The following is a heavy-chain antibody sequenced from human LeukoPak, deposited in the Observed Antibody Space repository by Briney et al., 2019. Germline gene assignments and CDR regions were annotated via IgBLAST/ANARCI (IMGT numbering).Heavy chain of an antibody. D-gene: IGHD3-9*01. V-gene: IGHV1-69*05. CDR1: GGTFSSYA. J-gene: IGHJ6*04. CDR2: IIPIFGTA. CDR3: ASRFYDILTGFPQDV. Sequence: SVKVSCKASGGTFSSYAISWVRQAPGQGLEWMGGIIPIFGTANYAQKFQGRVTITTDESTSTAYMELSSLRSEGTAVYYCASRFYDILTGFPQDVWGKGTTVTVSS.